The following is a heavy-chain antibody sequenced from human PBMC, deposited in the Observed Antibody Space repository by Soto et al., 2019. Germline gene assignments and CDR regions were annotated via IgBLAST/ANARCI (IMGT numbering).Heavy chain of an antibody. CDR2: VIPSGGHT. D-gene: IGHD2-21*02. J-gene: IGHJ4*02. Sequence: QVQLMQSGAEVKKPGASVMVSCKASGDTFTDYYRHWVRQAPGQGLEWMGTVIPSGGHTTYAQHFLGRVTMIRDTSTSTLYMELTSLTSDDTAIYYCARGGHVVVVTAALDYWGQGTLVTVSS. CDR3: ARGGHVVVVTAALDY. V-gene: IGHV1-46*01. CDR1: GDTFTDYY.